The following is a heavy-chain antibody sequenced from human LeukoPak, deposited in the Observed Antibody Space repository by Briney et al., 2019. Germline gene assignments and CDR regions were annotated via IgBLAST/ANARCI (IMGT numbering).Heavy chain of an antibody. D-gene: IGHD6-19*01. J-gene: IGHJ4*02. CDR3: ARISAVAGTGTLDY. CDR2: ISSSSSYI. CDR1: GFTFSSYS. Sequence: PGGSLGLSCAASGFTFSSYSMNWVRQAPGKGLEWVSSISSSSSYIYYADSVKGRFTISRDNAKNSLYLQMNSLRAEDTAVYYCARISAVAGTGTLDYWGQGTLVTVSS. V-gene: IGHV3-21*01.